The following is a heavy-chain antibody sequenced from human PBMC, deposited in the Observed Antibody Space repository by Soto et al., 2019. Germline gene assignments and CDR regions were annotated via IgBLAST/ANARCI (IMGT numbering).Heavy chain of an antibody. CDR2: IYYSGST. J-gene: IGHJ3*02. D-gene: IGHD3-22*01. CDR3: ARGYYDSSGYWPWAFDI. CDR1: GGTISRYY. Sequence: SETLSLTCTVSGGTISRYYLSWIRQPPGKGLEWIGYIYYSGSTNYNPSLKSRVTISVDTSKNQFSLMLSSVTAADTAVYYCARGYYDSSGYWPWAFDIWGQGTMVTVSS. V-gene: IGHV4-59*08.